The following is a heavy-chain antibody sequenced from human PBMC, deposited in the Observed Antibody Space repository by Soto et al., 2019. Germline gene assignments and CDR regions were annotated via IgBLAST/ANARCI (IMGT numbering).Heavy chain of an antibody. CDR3: AREDHQLPPYYYYGMDV. J-gene: IGHJ6*02. CDR1: GFTFSSYA. Sequence: QVQLVESGGGVVQPGRSLRLSCAASGFTFSSYAMHWVRQAPGKGLEWVAVIPYDGSNKYYADSVKGRFTISRDISKNTLYLQMNRLRAEDTAVYYCAREDHQLPPYYYYGMDVWGQGTTVTVSS. V-gene: IGHV3-30-3*01. CDR2: IPYDGSNK. D-gene: IGHD2-2*01.